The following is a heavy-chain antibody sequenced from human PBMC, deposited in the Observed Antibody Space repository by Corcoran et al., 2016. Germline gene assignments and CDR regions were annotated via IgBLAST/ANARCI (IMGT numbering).Heavy chain of an antibody. V-gene: IGHV4-39*07. D-gene: IGHD3-22*01. Sequence: QLQLQESGPGLVKPSETLSLTCTVSGGSISSSSYYWGWIRQPPGKGLEWIGSIYYSGSTYYNPSLKSRVTISVDTSKNQFSLKLRSVTAADTAVYYWGRGSDYYDSSGQPDYWGQGTLVTVSS. J-gene: IGHJ4*02. CDR2: IYYSGST. CDR1: GGSISSSSYY. CDR3: GRGSDYYDSSGQPDY.